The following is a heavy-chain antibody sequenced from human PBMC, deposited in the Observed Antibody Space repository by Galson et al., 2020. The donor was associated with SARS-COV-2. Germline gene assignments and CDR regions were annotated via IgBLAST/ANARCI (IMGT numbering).Heavy chain of an antibody. J-gene: IGHJ4*02. CDR1: GGTFSSSD. V-gene: IGHV1-69*13. D-gene: IGHD1-1*01. Sequence: SVKVSCKASGGTFSSSDVNWVRQAPGQGLEWLGGFIHVFHTATYAQKFQGRVKITADETTTTAYMELTSLRSDDTAVYFCVRGEVQTLDYWGQGTLVTVSS. CDR2: FIHVFHTA. CDR3: VRGEVQTLDY.